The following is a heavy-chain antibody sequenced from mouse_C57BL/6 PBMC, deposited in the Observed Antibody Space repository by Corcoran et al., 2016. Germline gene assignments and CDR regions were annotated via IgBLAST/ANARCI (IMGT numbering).Heavy chain of an antibody. CDR2: INTYSGVP. CDR3: ARNYGSSYCYVDV. Sequence: QIQLVQYGPELKKHEKTVPISCKASRYTFKTNGLSWGKQAPGKAVKWMGWINTYSGVPTYADDFKGRFAFSSETSASPAYLQINNLKNEDTATYFCARNYGSSYCYVDVWGTGTTVTVSS. V-gene: IGHV9-3*01. D-gene: IGHD1-1*01. CDR1: RYTFKTNG. J-gene: IGHJ1*03.